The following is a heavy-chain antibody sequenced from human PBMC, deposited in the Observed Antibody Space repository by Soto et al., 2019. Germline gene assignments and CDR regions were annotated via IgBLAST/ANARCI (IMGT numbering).Heavy chain of an antibody. J-gene: IGHJ5*02. D-gene: IGHD6-13*01. V-gene: IGHV4-30-4*02. CDR2: IYYSGST. CDR1: GGSISRGEYY. CDR3: ARERPDGSRLDP. Sequence: SDTLSLTCTVTGGSISRGEYYWSRFRQPPGKGLEWIGYIYYSGSTYYNPSLKSRVTISVDTSKDQFSLKLSSVTAADTAVYYCARERPDGSRLDPWGQGTLVTSPQ.